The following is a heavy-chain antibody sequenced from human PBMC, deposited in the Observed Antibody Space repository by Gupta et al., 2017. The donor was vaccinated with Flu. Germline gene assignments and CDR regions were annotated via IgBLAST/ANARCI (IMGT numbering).Heavy chain of an antibody. CDR3: ARAPDYYYDSSGYYRNWFDT. Sequence: QVQLQESGPGLVKPSETLSLTCTVSGDSITSYYWSWVRQPPGKGLEWIGYIHYSGNTKYNPSLKSRVTISVDTSKNQLSLKVTSVTAADTAVYYCARAPDYYYDSSGYYRNWFDTWGQGTLVTVSP. J-gene: IGHJ5*02. D-gene: IGHD3-22*01. CDR2: IHYSGNT. CDR1: GDSITSYY. V-gene: IGHV4-59*01.